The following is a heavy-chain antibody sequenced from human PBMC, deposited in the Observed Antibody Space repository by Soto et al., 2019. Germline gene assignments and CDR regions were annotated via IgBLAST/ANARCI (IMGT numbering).Heavy chain of an antibody. V-gene: IGHV5-10-1*01. J-gene: IGHJ6*02. CDR1: GYSFTSYW. Sequence: GESLKISCKGSGYSFTSYWISWVRQMPGKGLEWMGGIDTSDSYSNYSPSFQGHVTISADKSISTAYLQWSSLKASDTAMYYCVARPANYGMDAWGQGATVTV. CDR3: VARPANYGMDA. CDR2: IDTSDSYS. D-gene: IGHD6-6*01.